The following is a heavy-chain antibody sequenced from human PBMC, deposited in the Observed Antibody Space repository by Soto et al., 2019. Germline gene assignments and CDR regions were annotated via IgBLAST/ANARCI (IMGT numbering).Heavy chain of an antibody. Sequence: SATLSLTCAVYGGSFRGYYWSWIRHPPGKGLEWIGEINHSGSTNYNPSLKSRVTISVDTSKNQFSLKLSSVTAADTAVYYCARRGGSSTKTNWFDPWGQGTLVTVS. CDR3: ARRGGSSTKTNWFDP. D-gene: IGHD2-2*01. CDR1: GGSFRGYY. CDR2: INHSGST. J-gene: IGHJ5*02. V-gene: IGHV4-34*01.